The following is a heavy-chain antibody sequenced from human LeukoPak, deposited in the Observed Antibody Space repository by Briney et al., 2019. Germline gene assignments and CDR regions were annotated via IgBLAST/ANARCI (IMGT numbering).Heavy chain of an antibody. D-gene: IGHD2-2*01. J-gene: IGHJ6*02. Sequence: PSETLSLTCSVSGGSISSYYWSWIRQPPGKGLEYIGYIYYSGSTNYNPSLKSRVTISVDTSKDQFSLNLTSVTAADAAVYYCARLKCISTTCPSRYVMDVWGQGTTVTVSS. CDR1: GGSISSYY. V-gene: IGHV4-59*01. CDR3: ARLKCISTTCPSRYVMDV. CDR2: IYYSGST.